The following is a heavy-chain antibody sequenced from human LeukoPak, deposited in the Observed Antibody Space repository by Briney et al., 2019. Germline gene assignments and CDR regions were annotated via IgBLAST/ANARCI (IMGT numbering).Heavy chain of an antibody. CDR3: ARVYYDFWSGPHYWYFDL. CDR1: GGSISSYY. J-gene: IGHJ2*01. V-gene: IGHV4-59*01. D-gene: IGHD3-3*01. CDR2: IYYSGST. Sequence: SEALSLTCTVSGGSISSYYWSWIRQPPGKGLEWIGYIYYSGSTNYNPSLKSRVTISVDTSKNQFSLKLSSVTAADTAVYYCARVYYDFWSGPHYWYFDLWGRGTLVTVSS.